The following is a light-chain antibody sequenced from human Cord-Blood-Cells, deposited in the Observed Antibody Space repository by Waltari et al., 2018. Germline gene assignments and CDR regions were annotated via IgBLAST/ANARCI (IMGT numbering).Light chain of an antibody. CDR3: QQSYSTPLT. V-gene: IGKV1-39*01. CDR1: QSISSY. CDR2: AAS. J-gene: IGKJ4*01. Sequence: DIQMTQSPSSLSASVGDRATITCRASQSISSYLNWYQQKPGKAPKLLFYAASSLQSGGPSRFSGSVSGTDFTLTISSLQPEDFATYYCQQSYSTPLTFGGGTKVEIK.